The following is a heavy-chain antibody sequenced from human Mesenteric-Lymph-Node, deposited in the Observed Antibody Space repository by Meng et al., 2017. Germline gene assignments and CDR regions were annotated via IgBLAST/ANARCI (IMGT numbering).Heavy chain of an antibody. Sequence: VQLEESAPGPAKPGASLSRSCAASGFTFSSYSMNWVRQAPGKGLEWVSSISSSSSYIYYADSVKGRFTISRDNAKNSLYLQMNSLRAEDTAVYYCARDSGGWFDPWGQGTLVTVSS. D-gene: IGHD3-16*01. V-gene: IGHV3-21*01. CDR1: GFTFSSYS. CDR3: ARDSGGWFDP. CDR2: ISSSSSYI. J-gene: IGHJ5*02.